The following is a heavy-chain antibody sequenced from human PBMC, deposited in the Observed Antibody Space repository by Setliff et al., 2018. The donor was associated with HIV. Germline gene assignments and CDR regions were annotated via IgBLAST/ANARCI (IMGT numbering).Heavy chain of an antibody. J-gene: IGHJ4*02. CDR1: GGSVNDFY. Sequence: SETLSLTCTVSGGSVNDFYCNWIRQPPGKGPEWIGYIHSSGSTIYNPSLKSRITISLDTSKNRFSLEVASVTAADTAVYYCARGAYPREFYFDSWGQGMLVTVSS. CDR3: ARGAYPREFYFDS. D-gene: IGHD2-21*01. V-gene: IGHV4-59*02. CDR2: IHSSGST.